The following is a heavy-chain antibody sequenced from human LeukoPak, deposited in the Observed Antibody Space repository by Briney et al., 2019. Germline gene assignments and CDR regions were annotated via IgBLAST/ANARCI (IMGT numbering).Heavy chain of an antibody. J-gene: IGHJ3*02. V-gene: IGHV3-74*01. CDR2: INSDGSST. Sequence: GGSLRLSCAASGFTFSTYWMHWVRQAPGTGLVWVSRINSDGSSTTYADSVKGRFTISRGNAKNTLSLQMNSLRAKDTAVYYCTRQQLDAFDIWGPGTMVTVSS. CDR1: GFTFSTYW. CDR3: TRQQLDAFDI. D-gene: IGHD6-13*01.